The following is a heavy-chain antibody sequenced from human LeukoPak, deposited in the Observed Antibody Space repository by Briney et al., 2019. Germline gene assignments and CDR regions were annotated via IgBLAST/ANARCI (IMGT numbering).Heavy chain of an antibody. V-gene: IGHV4-61*02. D-gene: IGHD4-11*01. CDR2: IYTSGST. J-gene: IGHJ4*02. Sequence: SQTLSLTCTVSSGSISSGSYYWSWIRQPAGKGLEWIGRIYTSGSTNYNPSLKSRVTISVDTSKNQFSLKLSSVTAADTAVYYCARYMTTVGFDYWGQGTLVTVSS. CDR3: ARYMTTVGFDY. CDR1: SGSISSGSYY.